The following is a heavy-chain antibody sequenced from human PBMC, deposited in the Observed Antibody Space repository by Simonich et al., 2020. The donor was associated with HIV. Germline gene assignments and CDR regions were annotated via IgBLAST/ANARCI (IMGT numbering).Heavy chain of an antibody. J-gene: IGHJ3*02. V-gene: IGHV3-9*01. CDR1: GFTFDDYA. Sequence: EVQLVESGGGLVQPGRSLRLSCAASGFTFDDYAMHWVRQVPGKGLELVSGISWNSNDTGYADSVKGRFTISRNNAKNALYLQMKSLRTEDTALYFCAALLGRAFDIWGQGTRVTVSS. CDR3: AALLGRAFDI. CDR2: ISWNSNDT. D-gene: IGHD3-10*01.